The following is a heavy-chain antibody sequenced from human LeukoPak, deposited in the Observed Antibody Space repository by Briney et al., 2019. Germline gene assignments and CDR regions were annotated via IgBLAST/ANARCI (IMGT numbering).Heavy chain of an antibody. J-gene: IGHJ4*02. V-gene: IGHV3-7*04. D-gene: IGHD4-11*01. CDR1: GFTFSSYW. CDR3: ARARSYSNYYFDY. CDR2: IKQDGSEK. Sequence: GGSLRLSCAASGFTFSSYWMSWVRQAPGKGLEWVANIKQDGSEKYYVDSVKGRFTISRDNAKNSLYLQMNSLRAEDTAVYYCARARSYSNYYFDYWGQGTMVTVCS.